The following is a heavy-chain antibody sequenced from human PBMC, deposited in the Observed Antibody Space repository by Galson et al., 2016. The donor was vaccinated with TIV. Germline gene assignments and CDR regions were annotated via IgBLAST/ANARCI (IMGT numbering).Heavy chain of an antibody. CDR1: GYIFTSWY. CDR3: ARGPGYTYGYIFDY. V-gene: IGHV1-46*01. CDR2: VNPSGGTT. Sequence: SVKVSCKASGYIFTSWYIHWVRQAPGQGLEWVGIVNPSGGTTSYAQKFQGRVTMTRDTSTSTVYMELNSLKSDDTAVTYCARGPGYTYGYIFDYWGQGTLVTVAS. D-gene: IGHD5-18*01. J-gene: IGHJ4*02.